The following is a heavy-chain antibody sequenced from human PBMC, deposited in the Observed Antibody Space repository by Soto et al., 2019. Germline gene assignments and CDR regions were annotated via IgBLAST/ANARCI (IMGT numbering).Heavy chain of an antibody. CDR1: GNSFTSYW. J-gene: IGHJ5*02. CDR2: IYPGDSDT. Sequence: CESLKISCKGSGNSFTSYWIGWVRQMPGKGLEWMGIIYPGDSDTRYSPSFQGQVTISADKSISTAYLQWSSLKASDTAMYYCERQFVWYSRAYRGGQWLDPWGKGTLV. CDR3: ERQFVWYSRAYRGGQWLDP. V-gene: IGHV5-51*01. D-gene: IGHD6-13*01.